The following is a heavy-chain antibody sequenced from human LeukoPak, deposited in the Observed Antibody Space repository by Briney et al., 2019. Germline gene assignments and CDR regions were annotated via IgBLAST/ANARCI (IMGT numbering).Heavy chain of an antibody. Sequence: ASVKVSCKASVYTFTSYGISWVRQPPAQGLEWMGWISAYNGNTNYAQKLQGRVTMTTDTSTSTAYMEMRSLRSDDTAVYYCARDSDTAMVMYYGMDVWGQGTTVTVSS. D-gene: IGHD5-18*01. V-gene: IGHV1-18*01. CDR2: ISAYNGNT. CDR3: ARDSDTAMVMYYGMDV. CDR1: VYTFTSYG. J-gene: IGHJ6*02.